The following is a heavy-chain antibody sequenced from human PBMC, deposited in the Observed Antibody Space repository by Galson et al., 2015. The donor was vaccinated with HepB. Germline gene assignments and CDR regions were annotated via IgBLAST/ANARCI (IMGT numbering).Heavy chain of an antibody. CDR1: GFTFSSYW. J-gene: IGHJ4*02. D-gene: IGHD6-13*01. Sequence: SLRLSCAASGFTFSSYWMNWVRQAPGKGLEWVAAIKQDGSEKYYVDSVKGRFTISRDNAKNSLDLQMNSLRADDTAVYYRARGDGSIWYSYWGQGTLVTVSS. CDR2: IKQDGSEK. CDR3: ARGDGSIWYSY. V-gene: IGHV3-7*03.